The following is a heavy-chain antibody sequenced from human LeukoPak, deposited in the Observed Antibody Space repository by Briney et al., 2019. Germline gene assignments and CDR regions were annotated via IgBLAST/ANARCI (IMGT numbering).Heavy chain of an antibody. D-gene: IGHD3-22*01. CDR1: GFTFSSYG. V-gene: IGHV3-30*02. CDR3: AKATYYYDSSGYYLDAFDI. Sequence: GGSLRLSCAASGFTFSSYGMHWVRQPPGKGLEWVAIVWYDGSNNYYGDSVKGRFTISRDNSKNTVYLQMNSLRVEDTAVYYCAKATYYYDSSGYYLDAFDIWGQGTMVTVSS. CDR2: VWYDGSNN. J-gene: IGHJ3*02.